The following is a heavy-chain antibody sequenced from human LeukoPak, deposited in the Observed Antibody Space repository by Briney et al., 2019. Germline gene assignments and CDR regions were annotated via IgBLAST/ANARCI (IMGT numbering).Heavy chain of an antibody. CDR3: ARAYDSSGYYPDAFDI. Sequence: SETLSLTCTVSAGSINYYFWSWLRQPPGKGLEWIGCISYSGSTNYHPYLTSRITISVDTSKNQFSLRLTSVTAADAAVYYCARAYDSSGYYPDAFDIWGQGTMVTVSS. J-gene: IGHJ3*02. V-gene: IGHV4-59*01. D-gene: IGHD3-22*01. CDR1: AGSINYYF. CDR2: ISYSGST.